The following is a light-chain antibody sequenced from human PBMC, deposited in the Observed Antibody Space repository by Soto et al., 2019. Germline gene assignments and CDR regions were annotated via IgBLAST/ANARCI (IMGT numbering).Light chain of an antibody. CDR3: QQCISNSPLT. CDR2: KTS. J-gene: IGKJ4*01. V-gene: IGKV1-5*03. Sequence: DIQMTQSPSTLSASVGDRVTITCRASQSISNWLAWYQQKPGKAPKLLIYKTSTLESGVPTRFSGSGSGTEFTLTISSLQPDDFATYYCQQCISNSPLTCGGGTKVEVK. CDR1: QSISNW.